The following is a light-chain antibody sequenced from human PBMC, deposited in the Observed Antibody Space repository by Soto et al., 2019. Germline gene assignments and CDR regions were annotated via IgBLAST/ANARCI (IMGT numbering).Light chain of an antibody. J-gene: IGKJ1*01. CDR3: QQYRT. Sequence: AIRMTQSPSSFSASTGDRVTITCRASQGISSYLAWYQQKPGKAPKLLIYAASTLQSGVPSRFSGSGSGTDFTLTISCLQSEDFATYYCQQYRTFGQGTKVEIK. CDR1: QGISSY. V-gene: IGKV1-8*01. CDR2: AAS.